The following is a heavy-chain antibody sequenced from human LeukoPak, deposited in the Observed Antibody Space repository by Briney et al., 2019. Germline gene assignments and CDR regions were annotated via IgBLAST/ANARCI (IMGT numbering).Heavy chain of an antibody. V-gene: IGHV4-59*08. Sequence: SESLSLTCTVSGVSISSYYWSWIRQPPGKGLEWIGFIYYSGNTNYNPSLKSRVTISVDTSKNQFSLKLTSVTAADTAIYYCARHPVVDFYDYYLDVWGKGTTVTISS. J-gene: IGHJ6*03. CDR3: ARHPVVDFYDYYLDV. D-gene: IGHD2-15*01. CDR2: IYYSGNT. CDR1: GVSISSYY.